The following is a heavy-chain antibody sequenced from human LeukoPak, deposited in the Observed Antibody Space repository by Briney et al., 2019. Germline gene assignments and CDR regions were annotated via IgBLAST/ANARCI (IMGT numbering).Heavy chain of an antibody. CDR3: TKIAAAGTLEAFDI. Sequence: GGSLRLSCAASGFMFRSYWMNWVRQASGEGLEWVGRIRSKANSYATAYAASVKGRFTISRDDSKNTAYLQMNSLKTEDTAVYYCTKIAAAGTLEAFDIWGQGTMVTVSS. V-gene: IGHV3-73*01. D-gene: IGHD6-13*01. CDR1: GFMFRSYW. J-gene: IGHJ3*02. CDR2: IRSKANSYAT.